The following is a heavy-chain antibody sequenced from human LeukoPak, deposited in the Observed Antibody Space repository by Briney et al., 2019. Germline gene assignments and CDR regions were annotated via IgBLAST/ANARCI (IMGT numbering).Heavy chain of an antibody. J-gene: IGHJ6*03. CDR2: ISSSSSYI. V-gene: IGHV3-21*01. D-gene: IGHD3-3*01. CDR1: GFTFSSYS. Sequence: GGSLRLSCAASGFTFSSYSMNWVRQAPGKGLEWVSSISSSSSYIYYADSVKGRFTISRDNAKNSLYLQMNSLRAEDTAVYYCARDGTSYYDFWSGYSAYYYYYYMDVWGKGTTVTVSS. CDR3: ARDGTSYYDFWSGYSAYYYYYYMDV.